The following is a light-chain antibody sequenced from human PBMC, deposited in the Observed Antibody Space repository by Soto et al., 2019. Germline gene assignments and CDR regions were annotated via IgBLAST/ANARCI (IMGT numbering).Light chain of an antibody. CDR3: CSYAGTNTFG. Sequence: QSALTQPASVSGSPGQSITISCTGTSSDVGSYNLVSWYQQHPGKAPKLMIYEGNKRPSGVSNRFSGSKSANTASLTISGLKTEDEADYYCCSYAGTNTFGFGTGTKLTVL. J-gene: IGLJ1*01. CDR2: EGN. V-gene: IGLV2-23*01. CDR1: SSDVGSYNL.